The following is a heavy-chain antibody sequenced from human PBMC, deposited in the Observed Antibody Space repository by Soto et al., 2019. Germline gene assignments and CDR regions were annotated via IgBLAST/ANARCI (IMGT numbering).Heavy chain of an antibody. CDR2: ISWDSGSI. J-gene: IGHJ4*01. V-gene: IGHV3-9*01. Sequence: EVQLVESGGGLVQPGRSLRLSCAASGFTFDGYALHWVRQAPGKGLEWVSGISWDSGSIGYADSVKGRFTISRDNAKNALYLQMDCLRVEDTALYYCAKAIGSGWYVGCDCWGHGTLVTVSS. CDR1: GFTFDGYA. CDR3: AKAIGSGWYVGCDC. D-gene: IGHD6-19*01.